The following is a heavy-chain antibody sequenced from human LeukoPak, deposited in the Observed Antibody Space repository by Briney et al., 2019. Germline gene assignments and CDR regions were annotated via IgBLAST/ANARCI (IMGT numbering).Heavy chain of an antibody. CDR1: GYTFVLYY. Sequence: ASVKVSCKASGYTFVLYYTHWVRQAPGQGLEWLGWINPNSGGTKYALKYQGRVAMTRDTSISTAYMEVSRLGSDDTAVYYCARGGVGTAASNFDYWGQGTLVTVSS. J-gene: IGHJ4*02. CDR3: ARGGVGTAASNFDY. CDR2: INPNSGGT. V-gene: IGHV1-2*02. D-gene: IGHD6-13*01.